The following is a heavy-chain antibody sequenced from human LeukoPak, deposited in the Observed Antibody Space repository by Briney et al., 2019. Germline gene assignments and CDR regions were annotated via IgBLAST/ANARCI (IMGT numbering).Heavy chain of an antibody. D-gene: IGHD2-2*01. V-gene: IGHV3-7*03. CDR2: IKQDGSEK. CDR3: AKDSYCSSTSCYYPNWFDP. Sequence: GGSLRLSCAASGFTFSSYWMSWVRQAPGKGLEWVADIKQDGSEKYYVDSVKGRFTISRDNAKNSLYLQMNSLRAEDTAVYYCAKDSYCSSTSCYYPNWFDPWGQGTLVTVSS. J-gene: IGHJ5*02. CDR1: GFTFSSYW.